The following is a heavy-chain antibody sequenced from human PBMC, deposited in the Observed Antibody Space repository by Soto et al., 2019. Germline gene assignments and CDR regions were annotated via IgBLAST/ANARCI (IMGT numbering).Heavy chain of an antibody. J-gene: IGHJ4*02. Sequence: QVQLQESGPGLVKPSQTLSLTCTVSGGSISSGDYYWSWIRQPPGKGLEWIGYIYYSGSTYYNPSLRSRVTISVATFKNQFSLRLGSVTAADTAVYYCARDEGDYGGRQYSSDYWGQGTLVTVSS. D-gene: IGHD4-17*01. CDR1: GGSISSGDYY. CDR2: IYYSGST. V-gene: IGHV4-30-4*01. CDR3: ARDEGDYGGRQYSSDY.